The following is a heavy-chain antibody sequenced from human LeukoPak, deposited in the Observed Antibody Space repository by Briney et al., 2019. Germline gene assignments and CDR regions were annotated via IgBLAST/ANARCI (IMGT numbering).Heavy chain of an antibody. D-gene: IGHD1-26*01. Sequence: GGSLRLSCAASGFTFNYYGMHWLRQAPGKGLEWVAVIWYDGSNKYYADSVKGRFTISRDNSKNTVYLEMNSLRAEDTAVYHCVRGVGSYYSGNYFDYWGQGTLVTVSS. CDR3: VRGVGSYYSGNYFDY. V-gene: IGHV3-33*01. J-gene: IGHJ4*02. CDR1: GFTFNYYG. CDR2: IWYDGSNK.